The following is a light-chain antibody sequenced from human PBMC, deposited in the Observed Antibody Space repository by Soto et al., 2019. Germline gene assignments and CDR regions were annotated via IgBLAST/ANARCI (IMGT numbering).Light chain of an antibody. Sequence: ALTQPASMSRPSGQWITISCTGTGSDDGVYTYVSWYQQHPGKAPKLMIYEVSNRPSGVSNRFSGSKSGNTASLTISGLQAEDEADYYCSSDTSSSTEVLGTGTKVTVL. CDR1: GSDDGVYTY. V-gene: IGLV2-14*01. J-gene: IGLJ1*01. CDR3: SSDTSSSTEV. CDR2: EVS.